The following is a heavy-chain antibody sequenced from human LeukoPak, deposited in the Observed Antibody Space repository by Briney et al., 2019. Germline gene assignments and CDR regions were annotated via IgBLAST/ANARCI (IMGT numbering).Heavy chain of an antibody. CDR3: GRVTLYAFDI. CDR2: ISPSGGTI. D-gene: IGHD4-23*01. Sequence: ASVKVSCTASGNTFSSYFIHWVRQAPGHGLEWMGIISPSGGTISYAQEFQGRVAMTRDTSTITVYMELSSLRSEDTAVYYCGRVTLYAFDIWGQGTMVSVSS. V-gene: IGHV1-46*01. CDR1: GNTFSSYF. J-gene: IGHJ3*02.